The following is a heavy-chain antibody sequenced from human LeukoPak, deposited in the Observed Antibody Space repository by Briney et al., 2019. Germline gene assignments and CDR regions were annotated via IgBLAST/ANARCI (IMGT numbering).Heavy chain of an antibody. CDR3: ARGYGSGSSHIDY. V-gene: IGHV3-30*02. CDR2: IRYDGSNK. J-gene: IGHJ4*02. CDR1: GLTFSSYG. D-gene: IGHD3-10*01. Sequence: GGSLRLSCAVSGLTFSSYGMHWVRQAPGKGLEGGAFIRYDGSNKYYADSVKGRFTISRDNAKNSLSLQINSLRAEDTAVYYCARGYGSGSSHIDYWGQGTLVTVSS.